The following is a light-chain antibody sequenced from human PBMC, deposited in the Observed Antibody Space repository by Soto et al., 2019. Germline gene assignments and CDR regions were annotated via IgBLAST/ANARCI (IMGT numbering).Light chain of an antibody. V-gene: IGLV2-8*01. J-gene: IGLJ3*02. CDR2: EVT. Sequence: QSVLTQPPSASGSPGQSVTISCTGTSSDVGAYNYVSWYQQHAGKAPKLVMYEVTKRPSGVPVRVSGSKSANTASLTVSGVQGEDEGDCYCSSFAAGNTWVFGAGAKLTVL. CDR3: SSFAAGNTWV. CDR1: SSDVGAYNY.